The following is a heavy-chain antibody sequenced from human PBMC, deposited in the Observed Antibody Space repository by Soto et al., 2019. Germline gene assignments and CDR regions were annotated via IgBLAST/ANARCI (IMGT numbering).Heavy chain of an antibody. CDR3: ASMSGYYDSSGSKAF. D-gene: IGHD3-22*01. V-gene: IGHV1-69*02. CDR2: IIPILGIA. Sequence: SVKVSCKASGGTFSSYTISWVRQAPGQGLEWMGRIIPILGIANYAQKFQGRVTITADKSTSTAYMELSSLRSEDTAVYYCASMSGYYDSSGSKAFWGQGTLVTVSS. CDR1: GGTFSSYT. J-gene: IGHJ4*02.